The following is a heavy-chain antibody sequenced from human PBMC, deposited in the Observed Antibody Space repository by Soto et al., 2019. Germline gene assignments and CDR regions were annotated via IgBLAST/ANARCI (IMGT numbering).Heavy chain of an antibody. CDR3: AIPPYDGSGGYFDS. CDR2: ISYDGSNK. J-gene: IGHJ4*02. V-gene: IGHV3-30*03. Sequence: QVQLVESGGGVVQPGRSLRLSCAASGFTFSSYGMHWVRQAPGKGLEWVAVISYDGSNKYYADSVKGRFTISRDKSKNTLYLQMNSLRAEDTAVYYCAIPPYDGSGGYFDSWGQGTLVSVSS. CDR1: GFTFSSYG. D-gene: IGHD6-19*01.